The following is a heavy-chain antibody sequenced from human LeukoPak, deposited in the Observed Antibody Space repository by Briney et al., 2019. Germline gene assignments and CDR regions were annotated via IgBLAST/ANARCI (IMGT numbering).Heavy chain of an antibody. V-gene: IGHV3-74*01. CDR1: GITFNRYW. Sequence: GGSLRLSCVASGITFNRYWMHCVRQAPGKGLVWVASINFDGSVKTYADSVKGQFTISRDNAKNTLYVQMNSLTAEDTAVYYCATEGPHNFDYWGLGTLVTVSS. J-gene: IGHJ4*02. CDR2: INFDGSVK. CDR3: ATEGPHNFDY.